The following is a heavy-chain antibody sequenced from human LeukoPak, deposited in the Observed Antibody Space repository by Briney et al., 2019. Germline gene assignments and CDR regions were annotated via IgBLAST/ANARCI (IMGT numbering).Heavy chain of an antibody. Sequence: SETLSLTCTVSGGSISSSSYYWGWIRQPPGKGLEWIGSIYYSGSTYYNPSLKSRVTISVDTSKNQFSLKLSSVTAADTAVYYCARHRNDSSGYYYYFDYWGQGTLVTVSS. D-gene: IGHD3-22*01. V-gene: IGHV4-39*01. J-gene: IGHJ4*02. CDR3: ARHRNDSSGYYYYFDY. CDR1: GGSISSSSYY. CDR2: IYYSGST.